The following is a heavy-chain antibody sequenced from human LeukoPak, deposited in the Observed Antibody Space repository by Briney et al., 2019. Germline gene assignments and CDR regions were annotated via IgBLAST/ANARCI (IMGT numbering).Heavy chain of an antibody. D-gene: IGHD2-21*02. J-gene: IGHJ4*02. CDR1: GGSISSYY. CDR2: TYYSGST. Sequence: SETLSLTCTVSGGSISSYYWSWIRQPPGKGLEWIGYTYYSGSTNYNPSLKSRVTISVDTSKNQFSLKLSSVTAADTAVYYCASSIQLPYCGGDCYPISYWGQGTLVTVSS. CDR3: ASSIQLPYCGGDCYPISY. V-gene: IGHV4-59*01.